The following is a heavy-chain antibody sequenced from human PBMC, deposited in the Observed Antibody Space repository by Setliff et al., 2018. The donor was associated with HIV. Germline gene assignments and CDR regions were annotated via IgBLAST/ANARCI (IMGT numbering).Heavy chain of an antibody. CDR3: ARHRASSSGFPLDF. CDR2: INHSGNT. Sequence: SETLSLTCSVYGDSIGSNTFYWGWLRQPPGKEPEWIGSINHSGNTNYYPSLKRRVTMSVDTSKNQFSLRLSSVTATDTAVYYCARHRASSSGFPLDFWGQGILVTVSS. CDR1: GDSIGSNTFY. J-gene: IGHJ4*02. D-gene: IGHD6-6*01. V-gene: IGHV4-39*01.